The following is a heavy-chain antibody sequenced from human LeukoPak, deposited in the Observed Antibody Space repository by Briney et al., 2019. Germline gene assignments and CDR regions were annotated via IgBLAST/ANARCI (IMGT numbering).Heavy chain of an antibody. CDR1: GFTFRNYA. J-gene: IGHJ4*02. D-gene: IGHD4-17*01. V-gene: IGHV3-23*01. Sequence: GGSLRLSCAASGFTFRNYAMGWVRQAPGKGLECVSAISDDSTKTSYADAVKGRFTISRDYSKSTLYLQMNSLRAEDTALYYCAKEGPDYGDYRSGDYFDFWGQGALVTVSS. CDR2: ISDDSTKT. CDR3: AKEGPDYGDYRSGDYFDF.